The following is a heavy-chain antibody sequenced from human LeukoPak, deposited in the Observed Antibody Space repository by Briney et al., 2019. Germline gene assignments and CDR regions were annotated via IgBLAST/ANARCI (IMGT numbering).Heavy chain of an antibody. CDR3: IAVADEAYFDY. CDR2: ISGSGGST. D-gene: IGHD6-19*01. J-gene: IGHJ4*02. CDR1: GFTFSSYA. Sequence: GGSLRLSCAASGFTFSSYAMSRVRQAPGKGLEWVSAISGSGGSTYYADSVKGRFTISRDNSKNTLYLQMNSLRAEDTAVYYCIAVADEAYFDYWGQGTLVTVSS. V-gene: IGHV3-23*01.